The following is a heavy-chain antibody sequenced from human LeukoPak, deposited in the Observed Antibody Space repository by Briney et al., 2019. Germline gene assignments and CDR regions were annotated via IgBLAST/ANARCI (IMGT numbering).Heavy chain of an antibody. Sequence: PGGSLRLSCAACGFTFSSYEMNWVRQAPGKGLEWVSYISSSGSTIYYADSVKGRFTISRDNAKNSLYLQMNSLRAEDTAVYYCARATYGDFDYWGQGTLVTVSS. J-gene: IGHJ4*02. CDR3: ARATYGDFDY. D-gene: IGHD4/OR15-4a*01. CDR1: GFTFSSYE. V-gene: IGHV3-48*03. CDR2: ISSSGSTI.